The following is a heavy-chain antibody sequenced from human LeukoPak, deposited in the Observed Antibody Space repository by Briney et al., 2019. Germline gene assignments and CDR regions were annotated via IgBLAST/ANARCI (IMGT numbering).Heavy chain of an antibody. CDR1: GFTFSSYG. CDR3: AKDMVSVGATGY. Sequence: PGGSLRLSCAASGFTFSSYGMSWVRQAPGKGLEWVSAISGSGGSTYYADSVKGRFTISRDNAKNSLYLQMNSLRAEDTALYYCAKDMVSVGATGYWGQGTLVTVSS. CDR2: ISGSGGST. V-gene: IGHV3-23*01. J-gene: IGHJ4*02. D-gene: IGHD1-26*01.